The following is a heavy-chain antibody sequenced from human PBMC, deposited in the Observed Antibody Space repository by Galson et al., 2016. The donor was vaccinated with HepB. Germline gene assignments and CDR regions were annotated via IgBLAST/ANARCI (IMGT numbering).Heavy chain of an antibody. CDR3: ARERRVVVVPVDAFDV. V-gene: IGHV1-18*01. J-gene: IGHJ3*01. CDR1: GYSFTSYG. CDR2: ISGYNGNT. Sequence: SVKVSCKASGYSFTSYGITWVRQAPGQGLEWMGWISGYNGNTKYAQKFQGRVTMTTDTSTSTAYMELGSMRSDDTAVYYCARERRVVVVPVDAFDVWGQGTMVTVSS. D-gene: IGHD2-15*01.